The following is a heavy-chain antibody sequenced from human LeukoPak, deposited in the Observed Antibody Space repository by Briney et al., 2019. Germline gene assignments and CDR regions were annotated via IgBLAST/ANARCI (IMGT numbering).Heavy chain of an antibody. Sequence: PGGSLRLSCAASGFTFSSYGMSWVRQAPGKGLEWVSAISGSGGSTNYADSVKGRFTISRDNSKNTLYLQMNSLRAEDTAVYYCAKDFGYSYAGGYVRFDYWGQGTLVTVSS. D-gene: IGHD5-18*01. CDR3: AKDFGYSYAGGYVRFDY. CDR2: ISGSGGST. CDR1: GFTFSSYG. V-gene: IGHV3-23*01. J-gene: IGHJ4*02.